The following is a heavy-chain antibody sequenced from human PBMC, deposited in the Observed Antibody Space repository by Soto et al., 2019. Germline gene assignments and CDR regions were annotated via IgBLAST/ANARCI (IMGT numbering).Heavy chain of an antibody. V-gene: IGHV1-46*01. Sequence: GASVKVSCKASGYTFTSYYMHWVRQAPGQGXEWMGIINPSGGSTSYAQKFQGRVTMTRDTSTSTVYMELSSLRSEDTAVYYCARYPYYYDSDYYYYYGMDVWGQGTTVTVSS. CDR1: GYTFTSYY. J-gene: IGHJ6*02. D-gene: IGHD3-10*01. CDR3: ARYPYYYDSDYYYYYGMDV. CDR2: INPSGGST.